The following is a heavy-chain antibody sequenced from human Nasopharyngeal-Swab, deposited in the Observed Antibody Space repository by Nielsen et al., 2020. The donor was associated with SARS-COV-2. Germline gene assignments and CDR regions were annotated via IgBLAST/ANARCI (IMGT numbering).Heavy chain of an antibody. V-gene: IGHV3-23*01. CDR1: GFTFSSHA. CDR3: SKVSWEWELLRWYFDY. D-gene: IGHD1-26*01. Sequence: GGSLRLSCAASGFTFSSHAMSWVRQAPGKGLEWVSAISGSGGSTYYADSVKGRFTISRDNSKNTLYLQMNSLRAEDTAVYYCSKVSWEWELLRWYFDYWGQGTLVTVSS. CDR2: ISGSGGST. J-gene: IGHJ4*02.